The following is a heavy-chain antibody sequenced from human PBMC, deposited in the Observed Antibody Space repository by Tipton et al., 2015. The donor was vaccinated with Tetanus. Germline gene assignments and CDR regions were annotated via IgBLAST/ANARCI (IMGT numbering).Heavy chain of an antibody. CDR3: ARGPTVTTAHYYYGMDV. Sequence: QLVQSGAEVKKPGASVEVSCKASGYTCTSYYMHWVRQAPGQGLEWVGIINPSGGSTSYAQKFQGRVTMTRDTSTSTVYMELSSLRSEDTAVYYFARGPTVTTAHYYYGMDVWGQGSTVAVSS. D-gene: IGHD4-11*01. CDR1: GYTCTSYY. CDR2: INPSGGST. V-gene: IGHV1-46*01. J-gene: IGHJ6*02.